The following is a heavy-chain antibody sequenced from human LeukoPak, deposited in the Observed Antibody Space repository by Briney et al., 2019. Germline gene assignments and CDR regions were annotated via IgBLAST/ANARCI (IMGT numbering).Heavy chain of an antibody. D-gene: IGHD6-13*01. V-gene: IGHV4-59*01. CDR2: TYYSGST. CDR1: GGSISSYY. Sequence: SETLSLTCTVSGGSISSYYWSWIRQPPGKGLEWIGYTYYSGSTNYNPSLKSRVTISVDTSKNQFSLKLSSVTAADTAVYYCARVLAAAGTTKYYFDYWGQGTLVTVSS. CDR3: ARVLAAAGTTKYYFDY. J-gene: IGHJ4*02.